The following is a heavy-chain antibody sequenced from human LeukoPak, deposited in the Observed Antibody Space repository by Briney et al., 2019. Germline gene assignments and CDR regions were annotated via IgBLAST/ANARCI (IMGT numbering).Heavy chain of an antibody. J-gene: IGHJ4*02. D-gene: IGHD2-15*01. CDR3: ARSHIVVVVAATLFDY. Sequence: SETLSLTCTVSGGSISSGSYYWSWIRQPAGTGLEWIGRIYTSGSTNYNPSLKSRVTISVDTSKNQFSLKLSSVTAADTAVYYCARSHIVVVVAATLFDYWGQGTLVTVSS. CDR1: GGSISSGSYY. CDR2: IYTSGST. V-gene: IGHV4-61*02.